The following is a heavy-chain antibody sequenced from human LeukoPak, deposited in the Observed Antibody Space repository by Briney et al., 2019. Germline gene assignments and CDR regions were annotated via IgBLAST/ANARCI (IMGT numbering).Heavy chain of an antibody. D-gene: IGHD6-6*01. J-gene: IGHJ4*02. CDR2: IYHTGSN. CDR1: GGFVSSADYY. CDR3: ARHGNFYSSSDS. Sequence: SETLSLTCTVSGGFVSSADYYWSWIRHPPGKTLEWIGYIYHTGSNNYKYSLKSRVTISLDTSKNRFSLRLTSMTAADTAIYYCARHGNFYSSSDSWGQGILVTVSS. V-gene: IGHV4-61*08.